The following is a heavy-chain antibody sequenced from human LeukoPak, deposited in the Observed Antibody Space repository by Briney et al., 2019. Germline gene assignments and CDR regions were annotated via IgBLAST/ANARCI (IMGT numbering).Heavy chain of an antibody. D-gene: IGHD5-24*01. CDR2: ISNSGANT. CDR1: GLPFPNYA. Sequence: GGSLRLSCAASGLPFPNYAMNWVRQAPGKGLEWVSFISNSGANTDYADSVKGRFTISRDNSKNTLNLQMNSLRAEDTAVYYCAKEREGYGWYFDLWGRGTLVTVSS. J-gene: IGHJ2*01. CDR3: AKEREGYGWYFDL. V-gene: IGHV3-23*01.